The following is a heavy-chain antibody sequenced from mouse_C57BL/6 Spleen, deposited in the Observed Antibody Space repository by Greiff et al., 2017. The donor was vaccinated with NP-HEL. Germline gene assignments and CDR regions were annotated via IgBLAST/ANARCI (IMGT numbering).Heavy chain of an antibody. CDR2: IDPSDSYT. Sequence: QVQLQQPGAELVKPGASVKLSCKASGYTFTSYWMQWVKQRPGQGLEWIGEIDPSDSYTNYNQKFKGKATLTVDTSASTAYMQLSSLTSEDSAVCYCASSGSSRFAYWGQGTLVTVSA. V-gene: IGHV1-50*01. J-gene: IGHJ3*01. D-gene: IGHD1-1*01. CDR1: GYTFTSYW. CDR3: ASSGSSRFAY.